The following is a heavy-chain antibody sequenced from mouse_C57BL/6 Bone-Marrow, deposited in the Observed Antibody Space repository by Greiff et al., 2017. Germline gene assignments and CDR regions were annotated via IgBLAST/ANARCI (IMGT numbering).Heavy chain of an antibody. CDR1: GFTFSDFY. Sequence: EVQLMESGGGLVQSGRSLRLSCATSGFTFSDFYMEWVRQAPGKGLEWIAASRNKANDYTTEYSASVKGRFIVSRDTSPSILYLQMNALRAEDTAIYYCARDTTVVPFADWGQGTLVTVSA. D-gene: IGHD1-1*01. CDR2: SRNKANDYTT. J-gene: IGHJ3*01. CDR3: ARDTTVVPFAD. V-gene: IGHV7-1*01.